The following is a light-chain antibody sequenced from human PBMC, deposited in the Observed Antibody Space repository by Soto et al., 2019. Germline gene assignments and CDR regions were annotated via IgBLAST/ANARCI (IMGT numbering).Light chain of an antibody. J-gene: IGKJ5*01. CDR2: EAP. Sequence: EILLTQSPATLALSPGERATLSCRASQSVSSYLAWYQQKPGQAPRLLIYEAPNRATGIPARLSGSGSGTDFTLTISSLEPEDFAVYYCQQRSNWPQGITFGQGTRLEIK. CDR3: QQRSNWPQGIT. CDR1: QSVSSY. V-gene: IGKV3-11*01.